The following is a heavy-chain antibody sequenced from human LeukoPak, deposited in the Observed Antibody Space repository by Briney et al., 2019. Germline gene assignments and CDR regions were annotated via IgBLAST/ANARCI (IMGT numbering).Heavy chain of an antibody. D-gene: IGHD2-21*02. Sequence: GASVKVSCKASGGTFISYAISWVRQAPGQGLEWMGRIIPILGIANYAQKFQGRVTITADKSTSTAYMELSSLRSEDTAVYYCALAYCGGDCYESAEYFQHWGQGTLVTVSS. V-gene: IGHV1-69*04. J-gene: IGHJ1*01. CDR3: ALAYCGGDCYESAEYFQH. CDR2: IIPILGIA. CDR1: GGTFISYA.